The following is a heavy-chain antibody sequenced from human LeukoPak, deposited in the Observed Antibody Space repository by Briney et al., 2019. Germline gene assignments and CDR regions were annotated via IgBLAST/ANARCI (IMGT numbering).Heavy chain of an antibody. J-gene: IGHJ5*02. V-gene: IGHV1-8*01. D-gene: IGHD6-13*01. CDR1: GYTFTSYD. CDR3: ARGRRQQGYVFDP. Sequence: GASVKVSCKASGYTFTSYDINWVRQATGQGLEWMGWINPNSGNTGYAQKFQGRVTMTRNTSISTAYMELSSLRSEDTAVYYCARGRRQQGYVFDPWGQGTLVTVSS. CDR2: INPNSGNT.